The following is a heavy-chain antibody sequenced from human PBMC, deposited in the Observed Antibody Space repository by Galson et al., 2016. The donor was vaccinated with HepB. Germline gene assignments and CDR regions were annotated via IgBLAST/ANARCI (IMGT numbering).Heavy chain of an antibody. CDR1: GDSVNSGTSY. CDR3: AEGRAEGGGPLPDYFHH. D-gene: IGHD1-14*01. Sequence: TLSLTCTVSGDSVNSGTSYWSWIRQPPGKGLEWIGYSFGNNFRSGATYYIPPLRSRVVISVDSSDNQFSLRLSSVTAADTAVYYCAEGRAEGGGPLPDYFHHWGQGSLVIVS. V-gene: IGHV4-31*03. J-gene: IGHJ1*01. CDR2: SFGNNFRSGAT.